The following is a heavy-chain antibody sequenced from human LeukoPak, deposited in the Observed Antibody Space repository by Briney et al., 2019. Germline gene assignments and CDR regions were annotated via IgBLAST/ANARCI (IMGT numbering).Heavy chain of an antibody. Sequence: GGSLRLSCAASGLTFSNYDMSRVRQAPGKGLEWVSAISGSRGHTYYADSVKGRFTISRDNSKNTLYLQMNSLRAEDTAVYYGAKVGFSEMEWLLYSDHWGQGTLVTVSS. V-gene: IGHV3-23*01. D-gene: IGHD3-3*01. CDR3: AKVGFSEMEWLLYSDH. CDR1: GLTFSNYD. J-gene: IGHJ4*02. CDR2: ISGSRGHT.